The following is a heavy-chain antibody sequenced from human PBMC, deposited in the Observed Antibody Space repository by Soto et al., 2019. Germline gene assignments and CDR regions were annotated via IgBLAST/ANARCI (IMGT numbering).Heavy chain of an antibody. V-gene: IGHV4-4*07. J-gene: IGHJ4*02. CDR1: GGSLNSYT. Sequence: TLSLPCSVSGGSLNSYTRSWFRQPAGTGLEWVGRVYSSGTTEYNPSLNSRATLSVETSKNQLPLKLSSVTAADTAVYYCARDIGSYAYGEGYWGQG. D-gene: IGHD3-10*01. CDR2: VYSSGTT. CDR3: ARDIGSYAYGEGY.